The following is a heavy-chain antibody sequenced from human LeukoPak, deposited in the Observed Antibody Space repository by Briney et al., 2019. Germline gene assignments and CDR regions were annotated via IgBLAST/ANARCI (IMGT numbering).Heavy chain of an antibody. CDR3: ARDGYCSSTSCSGVPKI. CDR2: INPNSGGT. D-gene: IGHD2-2*03. Sequence: ASVKVSCKASGYTFTGYYIHWVRQAPGQGLEWMGWINPNSGGTNYAQKFRGRVTMTRDTSITTAYVELSRLRSDDTAVYYCARDGYCSSTSCSGVPKIWGQGTLVTVSS. V-gene: IGHV1-2*02. CDR1: GYTFTGYY. J-gene: IGHJ4*02.